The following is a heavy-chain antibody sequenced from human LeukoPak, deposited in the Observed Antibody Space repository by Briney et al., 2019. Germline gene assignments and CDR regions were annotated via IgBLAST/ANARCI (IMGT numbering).Heavy chain of an antibody. CDR1: GYSISSGYY. CDR2: IYHSGRT. CDR3: ERERSSSSDY. D-gene: IGHD6-6*01. J-gene: IGHJ4*02. V-gene: IGHV4-38-2*02. Sequence: SETLSLTCAVSGYSISSGYYWGWIRQPPGKGLEWIGSIYHSGRTYYNPSLKSRGTISVETSKNQSSLKLSSVTATDVAIYYCERERSSSSDYWGQGTLVTVSS.